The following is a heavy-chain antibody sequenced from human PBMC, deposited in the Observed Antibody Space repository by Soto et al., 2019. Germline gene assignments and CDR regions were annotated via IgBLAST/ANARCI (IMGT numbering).Heavy chain of an antibody. CDR2: IKSRADGGTT. CDR1: GFTFTKAW. D-gene: IGHD6-19*01. V-gene: IGHV3-15*01. Sequence: EVQLVESGGGLVKPGGSLRLSCAASGFTFTKAWMTWVRQTPGKGLEWVGRIKSRADGGTTDYAASVNDRFIISRYDSNDTLYLHMNRLKTDDTAVYYCTTSSQWLPPYSWGQGALVTVSS. CDR3: TTSSQWLPPYS. J-gene: IGHJ4*02.